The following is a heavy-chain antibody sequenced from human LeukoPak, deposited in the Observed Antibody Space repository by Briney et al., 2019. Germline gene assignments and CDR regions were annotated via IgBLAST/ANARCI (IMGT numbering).Heavy chain of an antibody. D-gene: IGHD3-10*01. J-gene: IGHJ6*02. Sequence: GGSLRLSCAASGFTVSSNYMNWVRQAPGKGLEWVSVIYSGGSTYYADSVKGRFTISRDNSKNTLYLQMNSLRAEDTAVYYCARDPESYTGYYYGMDVWGQGTTVTVSS. CDR3: ARDPESYTGYYYGMDV. V-gene: IGHV3-66*01. CDR1: GFTVSSNY. CDR2: IYSGGST.